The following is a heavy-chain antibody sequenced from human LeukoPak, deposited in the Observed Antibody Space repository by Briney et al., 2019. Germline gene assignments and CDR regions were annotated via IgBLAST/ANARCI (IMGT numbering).Heavy chain of an antibody. V-gene: IGHV4-39*01. CDR3: ARQKHYYSIPPFAFDI. CDR1: GGSISSTTYY. D-gene: IGHD2-21*01. CDR2: INHSGST. J-gene: IGHJ3*02. Sequence: PSDTLSLTCIISGGSISSTTYYWGWIRQPPGKGLEWIGEINHSGSTNYNPSLKSRVTISVDTSKNQFSLKLSSVTAADTAVYYCARQKHYYSIPPFAFDIWGQGTMVTVSS.